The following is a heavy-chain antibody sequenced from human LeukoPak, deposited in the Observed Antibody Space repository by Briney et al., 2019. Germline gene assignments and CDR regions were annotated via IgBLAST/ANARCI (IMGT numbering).Heavy chain of an antibody. CDR1: GYTFTSYD. CDR2: MNPNSGKT. CDR3: ARGRYGATPLSL. V-gene: IGHV1-8*01. D-gene: IGHD4/OR15-4a*01. Sequence: GASVKVSCKASGYTFTSYDLNWVRQAPGQGLEWMGCMNPNSGKTVSTQKFHGRLTITRSTSINTAYMELSRLRYEDTAVYFCARGRYGATPLSLWGQGTMVTVSS. J-gene: IGHJ3*01.